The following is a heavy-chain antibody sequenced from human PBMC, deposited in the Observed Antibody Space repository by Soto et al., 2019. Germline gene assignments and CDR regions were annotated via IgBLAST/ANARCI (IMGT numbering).Heavy chain of an antibody. V-gene: IGHV3-30*03. Sequence: SVGSLRLSCATSGFSFNDYAMYWVRQAPGQGLEWVAIISSDGHHQFYLDNLRGRFTVSRDNSKNTLYLQMNSLRPEDTAVYYCSRGTYYPQSSGLHADYWGPGTVVTVSS. CDR2: ISSDGHHQ. CDR1: GFSFNDYA. CDR3: SRGTYYPQSSGLHADY. J-gene: IGHJ4*02. D-gene: IGHD3-22*01.